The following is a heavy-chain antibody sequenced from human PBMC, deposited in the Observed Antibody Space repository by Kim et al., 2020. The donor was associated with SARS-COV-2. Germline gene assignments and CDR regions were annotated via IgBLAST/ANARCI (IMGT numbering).Heavy chain of an antibody. Sequence: ASVKVSCKASGYTFTAYYLDWVRQAPGQGLQWMGRINTDSGVTDYAREFQGRLTMPRDTYINTAYLDMSGLRSDDLAVYYFTTGVKYAFELWGQGSMVTV. CDR2: INTDSGVT. J-gene: IGHJ3*01. CDR1: GYTFTAYY. V-gene: IGHV1-2*06. CDR3: TTGVKYAFEL. D-gene: IGHD7-27*01.